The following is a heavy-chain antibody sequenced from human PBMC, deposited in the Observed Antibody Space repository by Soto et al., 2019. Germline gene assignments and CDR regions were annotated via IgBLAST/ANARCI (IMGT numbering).Heavy chain of an antibody. J-gene: IGHJ3*01. CDR1: GGSISTSGYY. CDR3: ARDGGHGEKGYALER. V-gene: IGHV4-31*11. D-gene: IGHD4-17*01. CDR2: ISYGETT. Sequence: QVHLQESGPGLVQPSQTLSLTCAVSGGSISTSGYYWSFIRHLPGKSLEWIGSISYGETTSYNPSLKSRVTISRATSKNQFSLKLTSVTAADTAVYYCARDGGHGEKGYALERWGQGTMVTVSS.